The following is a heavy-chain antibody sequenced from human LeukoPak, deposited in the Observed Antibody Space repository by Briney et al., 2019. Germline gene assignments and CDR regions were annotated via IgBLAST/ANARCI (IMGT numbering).Heavy chain of an antibody. V-gene: IGHV1-69*05. CDR3: ARDPEAWNDAFDI. D-gene: IGHD1-1*01. Sequence: GASVKVSCKASGGTFSSYAISWVGQAPGQGLEWMGRIIPIFGTANYAQKFQGRVTITTDESTSTDYMERSSLRSEDTAVYYCARDPEAWNDAFDIWGQGTMVTVSS. CDR2: IIPIFGTA. CDR1: GGTFSSYA. J-gene: IGHJ3*02.